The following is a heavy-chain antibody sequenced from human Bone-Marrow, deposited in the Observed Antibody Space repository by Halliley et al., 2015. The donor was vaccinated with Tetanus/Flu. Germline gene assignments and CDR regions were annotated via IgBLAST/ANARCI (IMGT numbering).Heavy chain of an antibody. J-gene: IGHJ5*02. V-gene: IGHV4-59*09. Sequence: GYVYYRGSTNYNPSLKSRVTISEDTSKNQFSLKLTSVTAADTAVYYCARGEYYDSSAYYFRMGSWGQGTLVTVSS. D-gene: IGHD3-22*01. CDR2: VYYRGST. CDR3: ARGEYYDSSAYYFRMGS.